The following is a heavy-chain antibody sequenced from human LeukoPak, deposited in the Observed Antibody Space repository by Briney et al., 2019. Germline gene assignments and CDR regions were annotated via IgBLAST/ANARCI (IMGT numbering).Heavy chain of an antibody. CDR2: IYYSGST. V-gene: IGHV4-61*01. CDR1: GGSISSSSYY. J-gene: IGHJ2*01. CDR3: ARDYRPLYSNGLYGKNWYFDL. Sequence: SETLSLTCTVSGGSISSSSYYWSWIRQPPGKGLEWIGYIYYSGSTNYNPSLKSRLTISVDTSKNQFFLNLSSVTAADTAVYYCARDYRPLYSNGLYGKNWYFDLWGRGTLVTVSS. D-gene: IGHD6-19*01.